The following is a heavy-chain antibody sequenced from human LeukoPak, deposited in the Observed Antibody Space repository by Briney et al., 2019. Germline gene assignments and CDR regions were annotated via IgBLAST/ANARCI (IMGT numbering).Heavy chain of an antibody. D-gene: IGHD6-6*01. CDR1: GDSISSYY. CDR3: ARLTRLSTSPDRYYLDY. Sequence: PSETLSLTCTVSGDSISSYYWSWIRQPPGKGLEWIGYIYTSRGTNYIPSLKGRVTISIDTSKNQSSLKLSSVTAADSAVYYCARLTRLSTSPDRYYLDYWGQGTLVTVSS. V-gene: IGHV4-4*09. J-gene: IGHJ4*02. CDR2: IYTSRGT.